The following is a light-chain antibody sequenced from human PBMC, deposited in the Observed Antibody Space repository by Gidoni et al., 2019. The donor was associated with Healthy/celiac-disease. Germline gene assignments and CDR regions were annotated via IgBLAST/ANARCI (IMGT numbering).Light chain of an antibody. J-gene: IGKJ5*01. V-gene: IGKV3-15*01. CDR1: QSVSSN. CDR2: GAS. CDR3: QQYNNWHT. Sequence: EIVMTQSPATLSVSPGERATLSCRPSQSVSSNLAWYQQKPGQAPRLLIYGASTRATGIPARFSGSGSGTEFTLTISSLQSEDFAVYYCQQYNNWHTFGQGTRLEIK.